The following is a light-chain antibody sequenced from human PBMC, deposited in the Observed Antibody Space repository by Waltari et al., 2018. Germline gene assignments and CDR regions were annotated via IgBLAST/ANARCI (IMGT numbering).Light chain of an antibody. J-gene: IGKJ2*01. CDR1: PSVSSN. V-gene: IGKV3-15*01. CDR2: GAS. CDR3: QQYNNWPYT. Sequence: EIVMTQSPATLSVSPGERVTLSCRASPSVSSNLAWYQQKPCQAPRLLIYGASTRATGIPARFSGSGSGTEFTLTISSLQSEDFAVYYCQQYNNWPYTFGQGTKLEIK.